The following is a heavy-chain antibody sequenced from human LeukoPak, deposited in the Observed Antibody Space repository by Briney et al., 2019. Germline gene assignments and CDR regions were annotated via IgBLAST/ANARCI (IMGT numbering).Heavy chain of an antibody. D-gene: IGHD2-2*01. J-gene: IGHJ6*02. CDR2: INHSGST. CDR1: GGSFSGYY. CDR3: ASYKDIVVVPAAEGNYYYGMDV. V-gene: IGHV4-34*01. Sequence: PSETLSLTCAVYGGSFSGYYWSWIRQPPGKGLEWIGEINHSGSTNYNPSLKSRVTISVDTSKNQFSLKLSSVTAADTAVYYCASYKDIVVVPAAEGNYYYGMDVWGQGTTVTVSS.